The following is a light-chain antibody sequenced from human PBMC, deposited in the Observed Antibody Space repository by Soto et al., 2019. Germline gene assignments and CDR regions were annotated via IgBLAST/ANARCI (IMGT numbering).Light chain of an antibody. J-gene: IGKJ1*01. CDR3: QHYNIFSRT. Sequence: DIQMTQSPSTLSASVGDIVSITCRASQSISNWLAWYQQKPGKAPKLLIYDASSLESGVPSRFSGSGSGTEFTLTISSLQPEDFATYYCQHYNIFSRTFGQGTKVDIK. CDR1: QSISNW. V-gene: IGKV1-5*01. CDR2: DAS.